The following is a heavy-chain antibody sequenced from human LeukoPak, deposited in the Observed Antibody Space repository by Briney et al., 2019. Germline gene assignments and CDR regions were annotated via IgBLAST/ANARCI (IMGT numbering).Heavy chain of an antibody. D-gene: IGHD2-2*01. J-gene: IGHJ6*02. V-gene: IGHV3-43*02. CDR1: GFTFDNFA. Sequence: PGGSLRLSCAASGFTFDNFAMHWVRQAPGKGLEWVSLISADGGNTLDSVKGRFTISRDNSKNSLYLQMNSLRTEDTALYYCAKDIRYCSSTSCPRGYYYYGMYVWGQGTTVTVSS. CDR2: ISADGGNT. CDR3: AKDIRYCSSTSCPRGYYYYGMYV.